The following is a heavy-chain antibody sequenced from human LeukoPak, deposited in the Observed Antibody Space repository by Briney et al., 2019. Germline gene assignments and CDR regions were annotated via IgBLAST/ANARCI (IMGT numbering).Heavy chain of an antibody. Sequence: GGSLRLSCAASGFTFSSYARSWVRQAPGKGLEWVSAISGSGSRTYYADSVKCRFTIYIDNSKNTLYLQMNSLRAEDTAVFYCAKDPGYSGYGYFDYWGQGTLVTVSS. CDR3: AKDPGYSGYGYFDY. CDR1: GFTFSSYA. J-gene: IGHJ4*02. CDR2: ISGSGSRT. D-gene: IGHD5-12*01. V-gene: IGHV3-23*01.